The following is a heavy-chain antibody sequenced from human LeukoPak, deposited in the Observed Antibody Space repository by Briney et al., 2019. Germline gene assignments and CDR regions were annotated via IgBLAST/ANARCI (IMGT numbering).Heavy chain of an antibody. Sequence: SVKVSCKASGGTFSSYAISWVRQAPGQGLEWMGGIIPIFGTANYAQKFQGRVTITADESTSTAYMELSSLRSEDTAVYYCAREESYGHNGFDYWGQGTLVTVSS. D-gene: IGHD5-18*01. CDR2: IIPIFGTA. V-gene: IGHV1-69*13. CDR3: AREESYGHNGFDY. CDR1: GGTFSSYA. J-gene: IGHJ4*02.